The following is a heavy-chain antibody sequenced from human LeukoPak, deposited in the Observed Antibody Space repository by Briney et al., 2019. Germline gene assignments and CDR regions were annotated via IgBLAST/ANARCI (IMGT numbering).Heavy chain of an antibody. D-gene: IGHD3-10*01. CDR1: GFTFSSYW. V-gene: IGHV3-74*01. CDR3: ARGPDRDYYSSVTYSWYYFDY. CDR2: INSDGSST. J-gene: IGHJ4*02. Sequence: GGSLRLSCAASGFTFSSYWMHWVRQAPGKGLVWVSRINSDGSSTSYADSVKGRFTISRDNAKNTLYLQMNSLRAEDTALYYCARGPDRDYYSSVTYSWYYFDYWGQGTLVTVSS.